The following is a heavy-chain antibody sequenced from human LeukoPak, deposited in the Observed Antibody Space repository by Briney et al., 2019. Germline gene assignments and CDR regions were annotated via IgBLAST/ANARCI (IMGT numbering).Heavy chain of an antibody. J-gene: IGHJ6*03. CDR1: GFTFSSCS. Sequence: GGSLRLSCAASGFTFSSCSMNWVRQAPGKGLEWVSYISISGSTIYYADSVKGRFTISRDNAKNSLYLQMNSLRAEDTALYYCARTGTRYYYYYMDVWGKGTTVTVSS. V-gene: IGHV3-48*04. D-gene: IGHD1-14*01. CDR3: ARTGTRYYYYYMDV. CDR2: ISISGSTI.